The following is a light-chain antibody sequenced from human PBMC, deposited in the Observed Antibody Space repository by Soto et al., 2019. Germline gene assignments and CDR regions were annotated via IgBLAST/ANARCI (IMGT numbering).Light chain of an antibody. J-gene: IGKJ1*01. CDR1: QSVSSN. CDR2: GAS. Sequence: EIVMTQSPATLSVSPGERATLSCRASQSVSSNLAWYQQKPGQAPRLLIYGASIRAPGIPARFSGSGSGTEFTLTVSSLQSEDFAVYYCHQFNNWLWTFGQGTKVEIK. V-gene: IGKV3-15*01. CDR3: HQFNNWLWT.